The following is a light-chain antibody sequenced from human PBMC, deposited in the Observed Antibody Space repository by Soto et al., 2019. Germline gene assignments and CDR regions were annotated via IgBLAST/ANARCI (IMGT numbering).Light chain of an antibody. Sequence: QSALTQPASVSGSPGQSITISCTGTNSDIGNYDYVSWYQQHPNKAPKLIIYGVSNRPSGVSDRFSASKSGNTASLTISGLQDDDEADYYCTSYTSGGPLGVFGGGTKVTVL. J-gene: IGLJ3*02. CDR1: NSDIGNYDY. V-gene: IGLV2-14*01. CDR2: GVS. CDR3: TSYTSGGPLGV.